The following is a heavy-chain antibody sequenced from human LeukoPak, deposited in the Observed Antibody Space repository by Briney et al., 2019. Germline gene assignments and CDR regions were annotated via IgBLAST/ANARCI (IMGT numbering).Heavy chain of an antibody. V-gene: IGHV6-1*01. CDR1: GDSVSSNSAA. D-gene: IGHD6-19*01. CDR2: TYYRSKWYN. CDR3: ARAPEYSSGWYGMYYFDY. J-gene: IGHJ4*02. Sequence: SQTLSLTCAISGDSVSSNSAAWNWIRQSPPRGLEWLGRTYYRSKWYNDYAVSVKSRITINPDTSKNQFSLQLNSVTPEDTAVYYCARAPEYSSGWYGMYYFDYWGQGTLVTVSS.